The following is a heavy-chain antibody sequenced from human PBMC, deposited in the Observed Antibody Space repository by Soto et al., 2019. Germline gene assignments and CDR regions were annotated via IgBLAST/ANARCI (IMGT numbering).Heavy chain of an antibody. V-gene: IGHV4-39*01. D-gene: IGHD2-8*02. CDR1: GGSISSSSYY. CDR3: ASRQGYWDINGNWFDP. J-gene: IGHJ5*02. CDR2: IYYSGST. Sequence: SETLSLTCTVSGGSISSSSYYWGCIRQPPGKGLEWIGSIYYSGSTYYNPSLKSRVTISVDTSKNQFSLKLSSVTAADTAVYYCASRQGYWDINGNWFDPWGQGTLVTVSS.